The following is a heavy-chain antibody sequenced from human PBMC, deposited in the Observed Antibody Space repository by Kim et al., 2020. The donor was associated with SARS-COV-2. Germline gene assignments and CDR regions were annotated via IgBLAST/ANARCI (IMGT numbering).Heavy chain of an antibody. D-gene: IGHD6-19*01. J-gene: IGHJ2*01. CDR3: ARRSIKLAGFWYFDL. V-gene: IGHV1-8*01. Sequence: QKFQGRITMTRDTSISAAYMELSGLRSEDTAIYYCARRSIKLAGFWYFDLWGRGTLVTVSS.